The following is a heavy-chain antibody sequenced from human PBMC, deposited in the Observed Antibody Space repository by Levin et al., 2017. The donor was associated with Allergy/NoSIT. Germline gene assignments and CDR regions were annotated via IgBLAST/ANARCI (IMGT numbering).Heavy chain of an antibody. J-gene: IGHJ4*02. CDR1: GFTFSSSW. CDR2: INGDGSAI. CDR3: TSTLVPAGHFDK. V-gene: IGHV3-74*01. D-gene: IGHD2-2*01. Sequence: HTGGSLRLSCAGSGFTFSSSWMHWVRQAPGKGLDWVSRINGDGSAITYAASVKGRFTISRDNAKRTMFLQMDSLRADDTGISYGTSTLVPAGHFDKWGQGTLVTVSS.